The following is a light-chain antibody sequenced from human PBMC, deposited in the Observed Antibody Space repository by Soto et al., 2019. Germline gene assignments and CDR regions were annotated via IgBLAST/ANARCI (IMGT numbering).Light chain of an antibody. CDR2: EVS. CDR1: SSDVGAYTY. Sequence: QSALTQPASVSGSPGQSITISCTGTSSDVGAYTYVSWYQQHPGKAPKVMIFEVSHRPSGVSDRFSGSKSGNTASLTISGLQAEDEADYYCLSYTTSSSYVFGTGTKLTVL. J-gene: IGLJ1*01. CDR3: LSYTTSSSYV. V-gene: IGLV2-14*01.